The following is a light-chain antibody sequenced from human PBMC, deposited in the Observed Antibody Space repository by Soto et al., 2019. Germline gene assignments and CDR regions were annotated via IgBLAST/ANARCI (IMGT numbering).Light chain of an antibody. CDR2: GAS. J-gene: IGKJ5*01. CDR1: QSVSSN. CDR3: QQYNNWPPSIT. Sequence: EIVLTQSPGTLSLSPGERSTLSCSASQSVSSNLAWYQQKPGQAPRLLIYGASTRATGIPARFSGSGSGTEFTLTISSLQSEDFAVYYCQQYNNWPPSITFGQGTRLEI. V-gene: IGKV3-15*01.